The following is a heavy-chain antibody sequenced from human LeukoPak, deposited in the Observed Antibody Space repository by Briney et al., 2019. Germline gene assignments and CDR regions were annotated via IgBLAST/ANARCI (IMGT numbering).Heavy chain of an antibody. Sequence: ASVKVSCKASGYTFTSYGISWVRQAPGQGLEWMGWISAYNDNTNYAQKLQGRVTMTTDTSTSTAYMELRSLRSDDTAVYYCARDHEPPYSSSWYGYWGQGTLVTVSS. CDR1: GYTFTSYG. D-gene: IGHD6-13*01. CDR3: ARDHEPPYSSSWYGY. V-gene: IGHV1-18*01. J-gene: IGHJ4*02. CDR2: ISAYNDNT.